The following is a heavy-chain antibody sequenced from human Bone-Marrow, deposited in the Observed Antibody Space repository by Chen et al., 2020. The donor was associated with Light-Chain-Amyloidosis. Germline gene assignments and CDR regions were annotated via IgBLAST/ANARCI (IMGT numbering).Heavy chain of an antibody. CDR1: GYTFTAYS. Sequence: QVHLVQSGSELKKPGASVKLSCKTSGYTFTAYSVNWVRQAPGQGLQWVGRSNTDIGNATYAQGFTGRFVISLDTSVTTAYLQITGLKAEDTAVYYCARGVGVTGDSNFDSWGQGTRVTVSS. CDR3: ARGVGVTGDSNFDS. CDR2: SNTDIGNA. V-gene: IGHV7-4-1*02. D-gene: IGHD2-21*02. J-gene: IGHJ4*02.